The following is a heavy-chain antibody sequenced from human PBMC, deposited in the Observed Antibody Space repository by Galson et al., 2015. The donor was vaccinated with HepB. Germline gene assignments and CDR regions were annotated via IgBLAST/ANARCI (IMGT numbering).Heavy chain of an antibody. CDR2: ISGSGGST. CDR3: AKALESGDSSGSFDY. D-gene: IGHD3-22*01. V-gene: IGHV3-23*01. Sequence: SLRLSCAASGFTFSSYAMSWVRQAPGKGLEWVSAISGSGGSTYYADSVKGRFTISRDNSKNTLYLQMNSLRAEDTAVYYCAKALESGDSSGSFDYWGQGTLVTVSS. J-gene: IGHJ4*02. CDR1: GFTFSSYA.